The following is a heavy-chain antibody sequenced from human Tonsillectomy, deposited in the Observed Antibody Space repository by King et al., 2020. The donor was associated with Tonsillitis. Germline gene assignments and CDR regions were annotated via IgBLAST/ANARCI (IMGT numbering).Heavy chain of an antibody. D-gene: IGHD1-26*01. CDR3: ARSVSGSFDY. J-gene: IGHJ4*02. Sequence: QLQESGPGLVKPSETLSLTCTVSGGSISSSDHYWAWIRQPPGKGLEWIVYMYYSGTIFYNPSLKSRITISGGTSENRFSLKLSSVTAADTAVYFCARSVSGSFDYWGQGALVTVSS. CDR2: MYYSGTI. CDR1: GGSISSSDHY. V-gene: IGHV4-39*01.